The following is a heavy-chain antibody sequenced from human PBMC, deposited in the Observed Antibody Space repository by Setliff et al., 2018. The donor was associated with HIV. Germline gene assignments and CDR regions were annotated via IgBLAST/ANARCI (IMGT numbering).Heavy chain of an antibody. J-gene: IGHJ5*02. Sequence: PSETLSLTCNVSGVSIRSYYWSWIRQPPGKGLEWIGHLYSSGSTNYNPSLKSRVTISVDTSQKQFSLKLNSVTAADTAVYYCARAPHVSGNFGWFDPWGQGTLVTVSS. CDR3: ARAPHVSGNFGWFDP. CDR2: LYSSGST. CDR1: GVSIRSYY. D-gene: IGHD3-10*01. V-gene: IGHV4-59*01.